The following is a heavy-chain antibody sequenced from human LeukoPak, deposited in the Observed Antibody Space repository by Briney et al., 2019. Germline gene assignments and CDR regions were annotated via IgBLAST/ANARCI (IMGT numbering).Heavy chain of an antibody. CDR1: GFTFDDYA. CDR3: AKDRYCSSTSCYQPSWFDP. V-gene: IGHV3-9*01. CDR2: ISWNSGSI. D-gene: IGHD2-2*01. J-gene: IGHJ5*02. Sequence: GRSLRLSCAASGFTFDDYAMHWVRQAPGKGLEWVSGISWNSGSIGYADSVKARFTISRDNAKNSLYLQMNSLRAEDTALYYCAKDRYCSSTSCYQPSWFDPWGQGTLVTVSS.